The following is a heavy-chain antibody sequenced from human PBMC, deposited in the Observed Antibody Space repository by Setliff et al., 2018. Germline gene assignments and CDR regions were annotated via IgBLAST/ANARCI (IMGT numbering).Heavy chain of an antibody. Sequence: GASVKVSCKTSGYTFTNYDINWVRQAPGQGLEWMGGNIPIYGSANYAQKFQGRVTISADASTSTGYMELSSLRPEDTAVYYCARVVFDSTKSHYFDYWGQGTLVTVSS. D-gene: IGHD2-2*01. V-gene: IGHV1-69*13. J-gene: IGHJ4*02. CDR1: GYTFTNYD. CDR3: ARVVFDSTKSHYFDY. CDR2: NIPIYGSA.